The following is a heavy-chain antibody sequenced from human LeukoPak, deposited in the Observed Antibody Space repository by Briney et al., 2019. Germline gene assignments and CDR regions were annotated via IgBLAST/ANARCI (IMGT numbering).Heavy chain of an antibody. CDR1: GGTFSSYA. Sequence: SVKVSCKASGGTFSSYAISWVRQAPGQGLEWMGRIIPIFGIANYAQKFQGRVTITADKSTSTAYMELSSLRSEDTAVYYCAREGGIQLWFFDYWGQGTLVTVSS. CDR2: IIPIFGIA. D-gene: IGHD5-18*01. V-gene: IGHV1-69*04. CDR3: AREGGIQLWFFDY. J-gene: IGHJ4*02.